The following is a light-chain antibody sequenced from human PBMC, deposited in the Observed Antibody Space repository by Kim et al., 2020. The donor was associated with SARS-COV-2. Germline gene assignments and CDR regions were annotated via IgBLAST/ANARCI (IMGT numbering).Light chain of an antibody. Sequence: GQTASITCSGYTLGDTYVSSYQQTPGQSPVVVISQDNQRPSGIHEQFSGSTSGNTATLTLSGTQAMDEADYYCKAWDSSTYKYVSGAGTKVTVL. J-gene: IGLJ1*01. CDR2: QDN. V-gene: IGLV3-1*01. CDR3: KAWDSSTYKYV. CDR1: TLGDTY.